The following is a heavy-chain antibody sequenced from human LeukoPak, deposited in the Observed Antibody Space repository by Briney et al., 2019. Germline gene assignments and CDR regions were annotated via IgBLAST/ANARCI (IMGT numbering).Heavy chain of an antibody. CDR2: VIPILDTT. Sequence: ASVKVSCKASGYTFTSYGISWVRQAPGQGLEWMGGVIPILDTTNYAQKFQDRVTITADEFTSTAYMELSSLRSEDTAVYYCARGNTVMVQGARYYAMDVWGQGSTVTVSS. CDR1: GYTFTSYG. J-gene: IGHJ6*02. CDR3: ARGNTVMVQGARYYAMDV. D-gene: IGHD5-18*01. V-gene: IGHV1-69*13.